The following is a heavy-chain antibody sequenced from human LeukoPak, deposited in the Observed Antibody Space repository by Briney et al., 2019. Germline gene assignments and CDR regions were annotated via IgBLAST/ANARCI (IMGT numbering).Heavy chain of an antibody. Sequence: SETLSLTCAVYGGSFSGYYWSWIRQPPGKGLEWIGEINHSGSTNYNPSLKSRVTISVDTSKNQFSLKLSSVTAADTAVYYCARDLKGPRDYWGQGTLVTVSS. CDR3: ARDLKGPRDY. V-gene: IGHV4-34*01. CDR1: GGSFSGYY. CDR2: INHSGST. J-gene: IGHJ4*02.